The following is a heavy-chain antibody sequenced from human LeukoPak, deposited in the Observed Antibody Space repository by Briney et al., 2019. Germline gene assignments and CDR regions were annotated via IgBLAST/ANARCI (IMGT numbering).Heavy chain of an antibody. CDR3: ARTDYYGSGSSDY. CDR1: GFTVSSNY. V-gene: IGHV3-7*03. CDR2: IKQDGSEK. Sequence: GGSLRLSCAASGFTVSSNYMSWVRQAPGKGLEWVANIKQDGSEKYYVDSVKGRFTISRDNAKNSLYLQMNSLRAEDTAVYYCARTDYYGSGSSDYWGQGTLVTVSS. J-gene: IGHJ4*02. D-gene: IGHD3-10*01.